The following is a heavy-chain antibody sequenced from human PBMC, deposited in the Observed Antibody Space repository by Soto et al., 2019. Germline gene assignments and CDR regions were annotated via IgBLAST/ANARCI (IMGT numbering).Heavy chain of an antibody. V-gene: IGHV1-69*12. D-gene: IGHD3-22*01. CDR2: IIPIFDTA. CDR3: AGHSSGVPGYYYGMDV. Sequence: QVQLVQSGAEVKKPGSSVKVSCKASGGTFSSYAISWVRQAPGQGLEWMGGIIPIFDTAAYGKKFQGRVTITADESTNTADLELSSLRSEDTAVYYCAGHSSGVPGYYYGMDVWGQGTTVTVSS. CDR1: GGTFSSYA. J-gene: IGHJ6*02.